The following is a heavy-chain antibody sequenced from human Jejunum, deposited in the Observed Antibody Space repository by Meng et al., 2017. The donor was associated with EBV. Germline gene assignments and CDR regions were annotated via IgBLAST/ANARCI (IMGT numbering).Heavy chain of an antibody. V-gene: IGHV4-34*02. J-gene: IGHJ1*01. CDR1: GGSFNGYY. D-gene: IGHD2/OR15-2a*01. Sequence: QDQLQQWGAGLLKPSETLSLTCGVYGGSFNGYYWTWIRQSPGKSLEWIGEINHSGTTNYNPSLRSRVIISVDTSKKQFSLTLTSVTAADTAVYYCARGVYGPTTRGREYFIHWGRGTLVTVSS. CDR3: ARGVYGPTTRGREYFIH. CDR2: INHSGTT.